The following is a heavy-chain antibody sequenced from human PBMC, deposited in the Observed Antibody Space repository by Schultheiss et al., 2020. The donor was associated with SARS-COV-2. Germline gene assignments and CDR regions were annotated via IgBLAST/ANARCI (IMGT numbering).Heavy chain of an antibody. CDR2: IIPIFGTA. J-gene: IGHJ4*02. D-gene: IGHD1-1*01. CDR1: GGTFSSYA. Sequence: SVKVSCKASGGTFSSYAISWVRQAPGQGLEWMGGIIPIFGTANYAQKFQGRVTMTRDTSMSTVYMELSSLHSEDTAIYYCTRDPPYNYIFDYWGQGSLVTVSS. CDR3: TRDPPYNYIFDY. V-gene: IGHV1-69*05.